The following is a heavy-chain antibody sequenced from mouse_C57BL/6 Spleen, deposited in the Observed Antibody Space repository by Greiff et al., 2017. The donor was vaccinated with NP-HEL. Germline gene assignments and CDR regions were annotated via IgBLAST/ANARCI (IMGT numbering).Heavy chain of an antibody. CDR2: ISDGGSYT. D-gene: IGHD2-5*01. V-gene: IGHV5-4*01. J-gene: IGHJ3*01. CDR3: ARDRISKFAY. CDR1: GFTFSSYA. Sequence: EVKLVESGGGLVKPGGSLKLSCAASGFTFSSYAMSWVRQTPEKRLAWVATISDGGSYTYYPDNVKGRFTISRDNAKNNLYLQMSHLKSEDTAMYYCARDRISKFAYWGQGTLVTVSA.